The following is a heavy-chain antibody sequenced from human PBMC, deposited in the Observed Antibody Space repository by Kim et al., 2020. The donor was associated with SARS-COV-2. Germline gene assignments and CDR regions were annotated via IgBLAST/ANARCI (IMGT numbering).Heavy chain of an antibody. CDR2: GST. J-gene: IGHJ4*02. CDR3: VGGAGWLPDY. Sequence: GSTKSNPSLKGRVTIPLDTSKNQFSLKLSPATAADTAVYYCVGGAGWLPDYWGQGTLVTVSS. V-gene: IGHV4-59*09. D-gene: IGHD5-12*01.